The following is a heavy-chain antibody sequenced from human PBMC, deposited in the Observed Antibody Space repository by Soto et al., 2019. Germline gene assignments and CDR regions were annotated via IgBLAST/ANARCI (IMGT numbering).Heavy chain of an antibody. J-gene: IGHJ4*02. CDR3: ARGVGGTMVRGKFDY. CDR2: INHSGST. D-gene: IGHD3-10*01. CDR1: GGSFSGYY. V-gene: IGHV4-34*01. Sequence: QVQLQQWGAGLLKPSETLSLTCAVYGGSFSGYYWSWIRQPPGKGLEWIGEINHSGSTNYNPSLKSRFTISVDASKDQFSLKLSSVTAADTAVYYCARGVGGTMVRGKFDYWGQGTLVTVSS.